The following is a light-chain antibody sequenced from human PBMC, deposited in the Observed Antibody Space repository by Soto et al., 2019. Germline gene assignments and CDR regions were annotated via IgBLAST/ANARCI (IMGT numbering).Light chain of an antibody. CDR2: VAS. CDR3: QHRSSWPLT. Sequence: EIVLTQSPATLSLSPGGSATLSCGASQSVGTYLAGYHQKPGQPPRLLVYVASNRATGIPARFSGGGSGTDFTLTINSLEPEDFAVYYCQHRSSWPLTFGGGTRVEI. J-gene: IGKJ4*01. CDR1: QSVGTY. V-gene: IGKV3-11*01.